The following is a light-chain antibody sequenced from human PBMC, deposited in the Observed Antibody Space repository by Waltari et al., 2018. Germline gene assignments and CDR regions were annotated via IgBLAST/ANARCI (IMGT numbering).Light chain of an antibody. CDR3: YSTDSSGDIWL. J-gene: IGLJ3*02. CDR1: ALPKKY. Sequence: SYELTQPPSVSVSPGQTARIPCSGDALPKKYASWYQQKAGQVPVLLIYEDFKRQSGFPGRFAAASAGTIATLTLSGVQVEDEADYYWYSTDSSGDIWLFGRGTKLTVL. V-gene: IGLV3-10*01. CDR2: EDF.